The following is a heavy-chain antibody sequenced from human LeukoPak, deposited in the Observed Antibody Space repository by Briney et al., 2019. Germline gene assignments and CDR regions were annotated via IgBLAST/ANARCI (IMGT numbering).Heavy chain of an antibody. Sequence: PSETLSLTCTVSGGSISSSSYYWGWIRQPPGKGLEWIGSIYYSGSTYYNPSLKSRVTISVDTSKNQSSLKLSSVTAADTAVYYCARVRFLEWLPEGNWFDPWGQGTLVTVSS. D-gene: IGHD3-3*01. V-gene: IGHV4-39*01. CDR2: IYYSGST. CDR1: GGSISSSSYY. CDR3: ARVRFLEWLPEGNWFDP. J-gene: IGHJ5*02.